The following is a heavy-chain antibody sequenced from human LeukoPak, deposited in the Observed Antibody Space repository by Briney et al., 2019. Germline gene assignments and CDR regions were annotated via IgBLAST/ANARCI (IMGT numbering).Heavy chain of an antibody. V-gene: IGHV3-53*01. D-gene: IGHD6-19*01. CDR1: GFIVSSNY. J-gene: IGHJ4*02. CDR3: ASSGWPRSLDY. Sequence: GGSLRLSCAASGFIVSSNYMSWVRQAPGKGLEWVSVIYSGGSTFYADSVKGRFTISRDNSKNTLFLRMNSLTAEDTAVYYCASSGWPRSLDYWGQGTLVTVSS. CDR2: IYSGGST.